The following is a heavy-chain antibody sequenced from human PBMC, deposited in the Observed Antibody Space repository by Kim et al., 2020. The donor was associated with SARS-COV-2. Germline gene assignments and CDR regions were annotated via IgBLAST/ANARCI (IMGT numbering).Heavy chain of an antibody. V-gene: IGHV3-23*01. D-gene: IGHD6-6*01. CDR1: GFTFSSYG. Sequence: GGSLRLSCAASGFTFSSYGMSWVRQAPGKGLEWVSAITGSGGATSYADSVKGRFTISRDNSKNTLYLQMNSLRAEDTAVYYCARAHSSSSRSFDYWGQGTLVTVSS. CDR2: ITGSGGAT. J-gene: IGHJ4*02. CDR3: ARAHSSSSRSFDY.